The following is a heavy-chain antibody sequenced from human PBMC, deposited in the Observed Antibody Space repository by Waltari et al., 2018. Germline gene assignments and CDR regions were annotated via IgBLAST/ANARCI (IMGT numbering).Heavy chain of an antibody. V-gene: IGHV7-4-1*02. Sequence: QVQLVQSGSELTNPGSSVKVSCQVSAYTFINYAINWVRQAPGQGPEWVGCINTKTGKLTYAQGFTGRFVCSLDTAVSTAYLQISDLKAEDTAVYYCARETSSSFDYWGQGTLVTGSS. CDR2: INTKTGKL. D-gene: IGHD6-13*01. CDR1: AYTFINYA. J-gene: IGHJ4*02. CDR3: ARETSSSFDY.